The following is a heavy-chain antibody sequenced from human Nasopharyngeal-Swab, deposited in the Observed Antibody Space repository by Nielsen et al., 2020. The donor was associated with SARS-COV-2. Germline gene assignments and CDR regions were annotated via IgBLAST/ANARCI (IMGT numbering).Heavy chain of an antibody. J-gene: IGHJ6*02. CDR1: GGTFSSYA. CDR2: IIPILGIA. CDR3: ASQFYSSSWSGEKNYYYYGMDV. V-gene: IGHV1-69*04. Sequence: SVKVSCEASGGTFSSYAISWVRQAPGQGLEWMGRIIPILGIANYAQKFQGRVTITADKSTSTAYMELSSLRSEDTAVYYCASQFYSSSWSGEKNYYYYGMDVWGQGTTVTVSS. D-gene: IGHD6-13*01.